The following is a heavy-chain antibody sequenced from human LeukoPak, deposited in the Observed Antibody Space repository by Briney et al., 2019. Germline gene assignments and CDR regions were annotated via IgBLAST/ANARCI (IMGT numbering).Heavy chain of an antibody. D-gene: IGHD3-22*01. CDR3: ARKHYYDSSGSDTFDY. Sequence: GGSLRLSCLASGFTVGNNHMSWVRQAPGKGLEWVSLIYNNGRTYYADSVKGRFTISRDNSENTLYLQMNRLRAEDTALYYCARKHYYDSSGSDTFDYWGQGTLVTVSS. J-gene: IGHJ4*02. V-gene: IGHV3-66*01. CDR2: IYNNGRT. CDR1: GFTVGNNH.